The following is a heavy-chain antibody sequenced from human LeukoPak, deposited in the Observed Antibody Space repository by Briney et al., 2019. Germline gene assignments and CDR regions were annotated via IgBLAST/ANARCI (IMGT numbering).Heavy chain of an antibody. D-gene: IGHD6-19*01. CDR3: AKSRSGWDLDY. V-gene: IGHV4-59*01. CDR2: IYYSGST. Sequence: SETLSLTCTVSGGSISSYYWSWIRQPPGKGLEWIGYIYYSGSTNYNPSLKGRVTISVDTSKNQFSLKLSSVTAADTAVYYCAKSRSGWDLDYWGQGTLVTVSS. CDR1: GGSISSYY. J-gene: IGHJ4*02.